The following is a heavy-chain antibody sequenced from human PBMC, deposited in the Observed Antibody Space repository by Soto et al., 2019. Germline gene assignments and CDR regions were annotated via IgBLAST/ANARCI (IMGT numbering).Heavy chain of an antibody. D-gene: IGHD3-16*02. CDR3: ASLIWGSYRYYFDY. Sequence: SETLSLTCTVSGGSISSGGYYWSWIRQHPGKGLEWIGYIYYSGSTYYNPSLKSRVTISVDTSKNQFSLKLSSVTAADTAVYYCASLIWGSYRYYFDYWGQGTLVTVSS. CDR1: GGSISSGGYY. CDR2: IYYSGST. J-gene: IGHJ4*02. V-gene: IGHV4-31*03.